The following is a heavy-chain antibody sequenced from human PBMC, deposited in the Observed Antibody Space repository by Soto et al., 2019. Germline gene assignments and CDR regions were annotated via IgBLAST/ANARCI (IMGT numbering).Heavy chain of an antibody. CDR1: GGTISGYY. J-gene: IGHJ5*02. V-gene: IGHV4-4*07. Sequence: PSETLSLTCTVTGGTISGYYWTWIRQSAGGGLEWIGRIYSSGSTNYNPSLKSRVTISLDTSMNHFSLRLSPVTAADTAVYYCARGQRFSDWFDPWGQGTLVTVSS. D-gene: IGHD3-3*01. CDR3: ARGQRFSDWFDP. CDR2: IYSSGST.